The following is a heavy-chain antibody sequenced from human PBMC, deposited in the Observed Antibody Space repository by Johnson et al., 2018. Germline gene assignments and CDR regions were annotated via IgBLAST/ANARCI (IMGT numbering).Heavy chain of an antibody. J-gene: IGHJ4*02. V-gene: IGHV5-51*03. CDR3: ARVCRYSTGWCPCDS. Sequence: VQLQESGAEVKKPGQSLKISCKASGYRFTFHWIGWVRQMPGKGLEWMAFTYPDDSDTRYSPSFQGRVTVSADKSTNTAYLQLTSLRASDTAMYYWARVCRYSTGWCPCDSWGQGTLVTVSS. CDR1: GYRFTFHW. CDR2: TYPDDSDT. D-gene: IGHD6-19*01.